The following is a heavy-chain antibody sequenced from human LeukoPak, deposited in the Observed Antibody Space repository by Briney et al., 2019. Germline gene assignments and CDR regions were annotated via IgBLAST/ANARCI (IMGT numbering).Heavy chain of an antibody. D-gene: IGHD3-22*01. Sequence: GGSLRLSCAASGLTFSNYDMHWVRQAPGKGLEWVAFIRYAETNKYYADSVKGRFTISRDNTKTMLYLQMSSLRAEDTAVYYCAKTIYHYDKSGFAPWGQGTLVTVSS. V-gene: IGHV3-30*02. CDR2: IRYAETNK. J-gene: IGHJ5*02. CDR3: AKTIYHYDKSGFAP. CDR1: GLTFSNYD.